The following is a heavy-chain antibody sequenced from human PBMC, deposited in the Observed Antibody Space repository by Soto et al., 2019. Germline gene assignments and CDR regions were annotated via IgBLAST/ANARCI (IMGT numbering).Heavy chain of an antibody. CDR1: GYTFSVYH. D-gene: IGHD4-4*01. J-gene: IGHJ6*02. CDR3: AKELQRGMDV. Sequence: ASVKVSCKASGYTFSVYHMHWVRQAPGQGLEGMGWVHPNSGGTNYAQSFEGRVTMTRDTSINTAYMELSRLTSDDTAVYYCAKELQRGMDVWGQGTRVTVSS. CDR2: VHPNSGGT. V-gene: IGHV1-2*02.